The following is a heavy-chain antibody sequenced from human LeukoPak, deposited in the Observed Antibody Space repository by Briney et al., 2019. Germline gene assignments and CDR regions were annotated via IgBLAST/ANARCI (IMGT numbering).Heavy chain of an antibody. Sequence: GGSLRLSCEASGISVSPYWMHWVRQAPGKGLVWVPCITGDGTSTAYVDSVKGRFTISRDNAKKTLYLQMNRLRAEDTAVYYCARPRGCGTSRCNNFDYWGQGTLVTVSS. D-gene: IGHD2-21*01. J-gene: IGHJ4*02. CDR1: GISVSPYW. V-gene: IGHV3-74*01. CDR3: ARPRGCGTSRCNNFDY. CDR2: ITGDGTST.